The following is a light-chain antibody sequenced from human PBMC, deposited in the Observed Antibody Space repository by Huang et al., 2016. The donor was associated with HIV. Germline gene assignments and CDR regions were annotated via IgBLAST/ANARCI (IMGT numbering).Light chain of an antibody. CDR2: GAS. J-gene: IGKJ5*01. V-gene: IGKV1-39*01. CDR3: QQSYGNLIT. Sequence: GDRVTITCRASQDISYFLNWYQQKSDKAPKLLIYGASTLHSGVPSRFSGSGSGTDFTLTINNLQPEDFATYFCQQSYGNLITFGQGSRVEIK. CDR1: QDISYF.